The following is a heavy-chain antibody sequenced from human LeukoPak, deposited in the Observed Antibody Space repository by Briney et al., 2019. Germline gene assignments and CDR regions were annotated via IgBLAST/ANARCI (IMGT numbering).Heavy chain of an antibody. CDR2: MNPNSGNT. CDR3: ARAVTMIVDHFDY. CDR1: GYTFTSYD. V-gene: IGHV1-8*03. J-gene: IGHJ4*02. Sequence: ASVKVSCKPSGYTFTSYDINWLRQATGQGLEWMGWMNPNSGNTGYAQKFQGRITITRNTSISTAYMELSSLRSEDTAVYYCARAVTMIVDHFDYWGQGTLVTVSS. D-gene: IGHD3-22*01.